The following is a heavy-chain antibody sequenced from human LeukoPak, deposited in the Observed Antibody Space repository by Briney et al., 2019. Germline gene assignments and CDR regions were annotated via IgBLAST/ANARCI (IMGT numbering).Heavy chain of an antibody. V-gene: IGHV3-23*01. CDR1: GFTFSSYA. D-gene: IGHD3-10*01. CDR2: ISGSGGST. J-gene: IGHJ4*02. CDR3: AKATATNYYGSGSYCY. Sequence: GGSLRLSCAASGFTFSSYAMSWVRQAPGKGLEWVSAISGSGGSTYYADSVKGRFTISRDNSKNTLYLQMSSLRAEDTAVYYCAKATATNYYGSGSYCYWGQGTLVTVSS.